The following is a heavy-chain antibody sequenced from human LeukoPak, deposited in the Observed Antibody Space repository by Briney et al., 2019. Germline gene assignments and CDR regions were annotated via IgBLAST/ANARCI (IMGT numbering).Heavy chain of an antibody. V-gene: IGHV3-21*01. D-gene: IGHD3-22*01. Sequence: RGSLRLTCACTGFTFRSYRLNWVGQAPGKGLEWVSYISSSRNYIFYADSVKGRFTISRDNAKNSLYLQMNSLRAEDAAVYYCARDPYYNESSGYCGECSYYWGQGTLVTVSS. CDR1: GFTFRSYR. J-gene: IGHJ4*02. CDR2: ISSSRNYI. CDR3: ARDPYYNESSGYCGECSYY.